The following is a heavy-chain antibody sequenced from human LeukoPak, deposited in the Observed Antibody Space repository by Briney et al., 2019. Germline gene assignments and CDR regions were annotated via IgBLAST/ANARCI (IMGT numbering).Heavy chain of an antibody. J-gene: IGHJ6*03. CDR1: GGSISSSNYY. Sequence: PSETLSLTCTVSGGSISSSNYYWGWIRQPPGKGLEWIGSIYYSGSTYYNPSLKSRVTISVDTSKNQFSLKLSSVTAADTAVFYCARHPFVFSAHYYYYMDVWGKGTTVTVSS. CDR2: IYYSGST. CDR3: ARHPFVFSAHYYYYMDV. D-gene: IGHD3-9*01. V-gene: IGHV4-39*01.